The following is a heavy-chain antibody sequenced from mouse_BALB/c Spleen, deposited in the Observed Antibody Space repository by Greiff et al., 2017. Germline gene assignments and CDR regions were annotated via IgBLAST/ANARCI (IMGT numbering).Heavy chain of an antibody. CDR2: ISCYNGAT. J-gene: IGHJ1*01. Sequence: LVKTGASVKISCKASGYSFTGYYMHWVKQSHGKSLEWIGYISCYNGATSYNQKFKGKATFTVDTSSSTAYMQFNSLTSEDSAVYYCAAITTVVGYFDVWGAGTTVTVSS. CDR3: AAITTVVGYFDV. CDR1: GYSFTGYY. D-gene: IGHD1-1*01. V-gene: IGHV1S34*01.